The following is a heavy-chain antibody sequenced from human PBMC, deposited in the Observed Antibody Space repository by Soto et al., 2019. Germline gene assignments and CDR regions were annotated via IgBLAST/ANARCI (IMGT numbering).Heavy chain of an antibody. J-gene: IGHJ5*02. V-gene: IGHV1-69*02. Sequence: SVKVSCKASGGTFSSYTISWVRQAPGQGLEWKRRIIPILGIANYAQKIQSRVTITADKSTSTDNMKQSSMRSKNTAENYYKRVRFLEWSEKNWFDPWGQGTLVTVSS. CDR2: IIPILGIA. CDR1: GGTFSSYT. CDR3: KRVRFLEWSEKNWFDP. D-gene: IGHD3-3*01.